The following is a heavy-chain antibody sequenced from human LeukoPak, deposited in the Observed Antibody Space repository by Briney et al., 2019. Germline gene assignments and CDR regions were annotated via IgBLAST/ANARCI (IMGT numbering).Heavy chain of an antibody. D-gene: IGHD1-26*01. CDR1: GFTFSNAW. J-gene: IGHJ4*02. V-gene: IGHV3-15*01. CDR2: IKSKTDGGTT. Sequence: PGGSLRLSCAASGFTFSNAWMSWVRQAPGKGLEWVGRIKSKTDGGTTDYAAPVKGRFTTSRDDSKNTLSLQMNSLKTEDTAVYYCTTDLRWESHFLFDYWGQGTLVTVSS. CDR3: TTDLRWESHFLFDY.